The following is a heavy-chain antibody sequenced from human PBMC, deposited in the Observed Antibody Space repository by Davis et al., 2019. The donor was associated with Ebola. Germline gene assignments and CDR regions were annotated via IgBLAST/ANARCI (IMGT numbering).Heavy chain of an antibody. V-gene: IGHV3-66*01. CDR3: ARGGDYAKVGY. Sequence: GESLKISCAPSGLSLSTNYMNWVRQAPGKGLEWVSFVHPAGDTFYADSVKGRFVISRDISKNTVTLEMNGLSAEDTAVYYCARGGDYAKVGYWGQGTLVTVSS. D-gene: IGHD4-17*01. CDR1: GLSLSTNY. CDR2: VHPAGDT. J-gene: IGHJ4*02.